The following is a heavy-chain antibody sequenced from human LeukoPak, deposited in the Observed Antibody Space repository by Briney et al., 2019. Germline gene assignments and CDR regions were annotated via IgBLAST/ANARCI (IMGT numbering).Heavy chain of an antibody. CDR3: AKGRTLDGDGVPFDY. CDR2: INPNSGDT. J-gene: IGHJ4*02. Sequence: GASVKVSCKASGYIFTDYYMHWVRQAPEKGLEWMGWINPNSGDTNYVQKFQGRVTMTRDTSISTAYMELSGLRFDDTAVYYCAKGRTLDGDGVPFDYWGQGTLVTGSS. V-gene: IGHV1-2*02. D-gene: IGHD3-10*01. CDR1: GYIFTDYY.